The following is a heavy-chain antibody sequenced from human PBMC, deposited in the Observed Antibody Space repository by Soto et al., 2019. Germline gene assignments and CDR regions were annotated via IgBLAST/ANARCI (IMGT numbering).Heavy chain of an antibody. CDR3: ARGSRGSYYAYYFDY. CDR1: GYTFSSYG. D-gene: IGHD1-26*01. Sequence: ASVKVSCKASGYTFSSYGISWVRQAPGQGLECMGWISAYKGNTNYAQKLQGRVTMTTDTSTSTAYMELRSLRSDDTAVYYCARGSRGSYYAYYFDYWGQGTLVTVS. V-gene: IGHV1-18*01. J-gene: IGHJ4*02. CDR2: ISAYKGNT.